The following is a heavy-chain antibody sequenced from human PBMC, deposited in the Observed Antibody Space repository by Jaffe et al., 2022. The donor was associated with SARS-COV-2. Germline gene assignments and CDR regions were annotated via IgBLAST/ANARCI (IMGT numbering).Heavy chain of an antibody. D-gene: IGHD3-10*01. CDR3: AKVGSRYGPGIYIGMDV. CDR2: VSFDGGNK. J-gene: IGHJ6*02. V-gene: IGHV3-30*18. Sequence: QVQLVESGGGVVQPGRSLSLSCAASVFGFSTYGMHWVRQAPGRGLEWVAAVSFDGGNKYYADSVKGRFTISRDNFKKVVYLQMNSLRAEDTAVYYCAKVGSRYGPGIYIGMDVWGQGTTVTVSS. CDR1: VFGFSTYG.